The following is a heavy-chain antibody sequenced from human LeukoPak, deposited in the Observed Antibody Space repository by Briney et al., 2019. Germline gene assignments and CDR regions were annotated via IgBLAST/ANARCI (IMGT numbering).Heavy chain of an antibody. J-gene: IGHJ4*02. Sequence: ASVKVSCKASGYTFTNYGITWVRQAPGRGLEWMGWISGYQGSTKYAQNFQGRVTMTIDTSTSTAYMDLRSLRSDDTALYFCARSGLGTITAGPFNYWGQGTLVAVSS. V-gene: IGHV1-18*01. CDR2: ISGYQGST. CDR1: GYTFTNYG. D-gene: IGHD5-24*01. CDR3: ARSGLGTITAGPFNY.